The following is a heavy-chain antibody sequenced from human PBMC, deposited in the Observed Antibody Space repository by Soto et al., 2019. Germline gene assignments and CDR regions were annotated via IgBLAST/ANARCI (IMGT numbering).Heavy chain of an antibody. CDR1: GFSFDDYA. V-gene: IGHV3-9*01. Sequence: EVQLVESGGGLVQPGRSLRLSCAASGFSFDDYAMHWVRQAPGKGLEWVSSISWNSGSIGYADSVKGRFTISRDNARDSLYLQMNSLRSEDTALYYCARGGYSYGYYFDYWGQGTLVTVSS. J-gene: IGHJ4*02. CDR2: ISWNSGSI. CDR3: ARGGYSYGYYFDY. D-gene: IGHD5-18*01.